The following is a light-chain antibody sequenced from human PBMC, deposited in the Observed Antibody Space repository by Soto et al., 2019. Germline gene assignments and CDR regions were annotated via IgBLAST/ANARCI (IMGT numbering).Light chain of an antibody. Sequence: DIQMTQSPSSLSASVGDRVTITCQASHDITSYLNWYQHKPGKAPKLLIYDASILEAGVPSRFSGSGSGTDFTFTISSLXXXXVATYYCQKCDYLPIFGPGTTVDFK. J-gene: IGKJ3*01. V-gene: IGKV1-33*01. CDR3: QKCDYLPI. CDR1: HDITSY. CDR2: DAS.